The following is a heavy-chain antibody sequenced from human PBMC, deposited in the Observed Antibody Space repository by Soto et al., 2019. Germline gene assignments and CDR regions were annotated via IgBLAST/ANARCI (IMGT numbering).Heavy chain of an antibody. CDR3: TTDKDSGSGWERDAFDI. CDR1: GFTVSSNY. J-gene: IGHJ3*02. D-gene: IGHD6-19*01. V-gene: IGHV3-66*01. CDR2: IYSGGST. Sequence: GESLKISCAASGFTVSSNYMSWVRQAPGKGLEWVSVIYSGGSTYYADSVKGRFTISRDNSKNTLYLQMNSLRAEDTAVYYCTTDKDSGSGWERDAFDIWGQGTMVTVSS.